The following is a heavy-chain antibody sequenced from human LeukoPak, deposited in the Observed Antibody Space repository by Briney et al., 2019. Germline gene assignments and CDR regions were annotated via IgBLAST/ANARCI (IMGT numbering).Heavy chain of an antibody. V-gene: IGHV3-21*01. CDR1: GFTFSSYS. J-gene: IGHJ6*02. Sequence: GGSLRLSCAASGFTFSSYSMNSVRQAPGKGLEWVSSIGSSSSYIYYADSVKGRFTISRDNAKNSLYLQMNSLRAEDTAVYYCARDVGRSITFGGVMVIPEIISPGYYYYGMDVWGQGTTVTVSS. D-gene: IGHD3-16*01. CDR2: IGSSSSYI. CDR3: ARDVGRSITFGGVMVIPEIISPGYYYYGMDV.